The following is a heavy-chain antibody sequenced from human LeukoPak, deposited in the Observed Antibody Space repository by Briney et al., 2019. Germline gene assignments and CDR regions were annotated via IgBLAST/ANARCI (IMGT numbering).Heavy chain of an antibody. D-gene: IGHD6-19*01. CDR1: GFTFTTHW. Sequence: GGSLRLPYAASGFTFTTHWMNWVRQAPGGGLEWLANIKPDGSDKYYVDSVMGRFTISRDNAKNLVYLQMNSLRTEDTAVYYCSGRSGFSSIYWGQGTLDTVSS. V-gene: IGHV3-7*01. CDR2: IKPDGSDK. CDR3: SGRSGFSSIY. J-gene: IGHJ4*02.